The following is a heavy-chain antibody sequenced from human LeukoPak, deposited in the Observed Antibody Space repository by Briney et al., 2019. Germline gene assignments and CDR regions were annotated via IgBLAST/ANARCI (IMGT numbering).Heavy chain of an antibody. CDR3: ARVVPAAILDY. CDR1: GGSISSGDYY. V-gene: IGHV4-30-4*08. J-gene: IGHJ4*02. CDR2: IYYSGST. D-gene: IGHD2-2*02. Sequence: PSQTLPLTCTVSGGSISSGDYYWSWIRQPPGKGLEWIGYIYYSGSTYYNPSLKSRVTISVDTSKNQFSLKLSSVTAADTAVYYCARVVPAAILDYWDQGTLVSVSS.